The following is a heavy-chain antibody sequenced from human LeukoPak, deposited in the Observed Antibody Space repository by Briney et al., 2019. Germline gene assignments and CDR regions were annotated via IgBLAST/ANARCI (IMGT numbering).Heavy chain of an antibody. CDR2: IYTSGST. CDR1: GGSINSYY. D-gene: IGHD2-8*01. CDR3: ARRRLTWFDP. J-gene: IGHJ5*02. Sequence: SETLSLTRTVSGGSINSYYWSWIRQPPGKGLEWIGYIYTSGSTNYNPSLKSRVTISVDMSKNQFSLKLNSVTAADTAVYYCARRRLTWFDPWGQGTLVTVSS. V-gene: IGHV4-4*09.